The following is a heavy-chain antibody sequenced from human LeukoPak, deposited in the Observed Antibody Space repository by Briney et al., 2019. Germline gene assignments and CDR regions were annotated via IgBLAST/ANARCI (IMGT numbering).Heavy chain of an antibody. V-gene: IGHV4-61*02. CDR1: GGSMSSGDYH. D-gene: IGHD3-3*01. CDR2: IFKGVST. Sequence: SETLSLTCPVSGGSMSSGDYHWTWLRQTAGKGLEWIGRIFKGVSTNYNPSLKSRATISQDTSKNQFSLDLTSVTAADTAVYYCALRNFGIGFHIWGQGRLVTVSS. J-gene: IGHJ3*02. CDR3: ALRNFGIGFHI.